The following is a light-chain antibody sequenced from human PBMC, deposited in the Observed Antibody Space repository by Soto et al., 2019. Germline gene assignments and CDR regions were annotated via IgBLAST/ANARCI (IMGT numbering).Light chain of an antibody. CDR3: TSYDGSTTNV. CDR1: SNDVGDYDY. J-gene: IGLJ6*01. CDR2: AVD. V-gene: IGLV2-8*01. Sequence: QSVLTQPPSASGSPGQSVTISCTGTSNDVGDYDYVSWYQQHPGKAPRLIIYAVDKRPSGVPDRFSGSKSGNTASLTVSGLQADDEADSSSTSYDGSTTNVFGSGTKVTVL.